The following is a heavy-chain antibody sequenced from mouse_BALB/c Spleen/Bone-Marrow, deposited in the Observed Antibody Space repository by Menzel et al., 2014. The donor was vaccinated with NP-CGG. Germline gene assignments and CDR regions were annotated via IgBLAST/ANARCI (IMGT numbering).Heavy chain of an antibody. CDR2: ISSGGSYT. V-gene: IGHV5-6-4*01. J-gene: IGHJ3*01. CDR3: TRSYYRYDEEAWFAS. CDR1: GFTFSSYT. Sequence: EVQLQQPGGGLVKPGGSLRLSCAASGFTFSSYTMSWVRQTPEKRLEWVATISSGGSYTYYPDSVKGRFTISRDNAKNTLCLQMSSLKSEDTAMYYCTRSYYRYDEEAWFASWGQGTLVTVSA. D-gene: IGHD2-14*01.